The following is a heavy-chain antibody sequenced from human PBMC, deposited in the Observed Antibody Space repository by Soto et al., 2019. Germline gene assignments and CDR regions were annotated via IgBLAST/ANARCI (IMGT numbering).Heavy chain of an antibody. CDR3: ARGGRNPHYYYYYGMDV. CDR2: IYYSGST. V-gene: IGHV4-59*01. CDR1: GGSISIYY. Sequence: SETLSLTCTVSGGSISIYYWSWIRQPPGKGLECIGYIYYSGSTNYNPSLKSRVTISVDTSKNQFSLKLSSVTAADTAVYYCARGGRNPHYYYYYGMDVWGQGTTVTVSS. D-gene: IGHD3-16*01. J-gene: IGHJ6*02.